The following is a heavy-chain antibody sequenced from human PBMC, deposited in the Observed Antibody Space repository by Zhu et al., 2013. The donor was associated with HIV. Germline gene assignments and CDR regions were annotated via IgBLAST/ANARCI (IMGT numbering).Heavy chain of an antibody. CDR3: AREGYQPGNYGGYSGIFDY. V-gene: IGHV1-69*06. J-gene: IGHJ4*02. CDR1: GGTFSSYA. CDR2: IIPIFGTA. D-gene: IGHD5-12*01. Sequence: QVQLVQSGAEVKKPGSSVKVSCKASGGTFSSYAISWVRQAPGQGLEWMGGIIPIFGTANYAQKFQGRVTITADKSTSTAYMELSSLRSEDTAVYYCAREGYQPGNYGGYSGIFDYWGQGTLVTVSS.